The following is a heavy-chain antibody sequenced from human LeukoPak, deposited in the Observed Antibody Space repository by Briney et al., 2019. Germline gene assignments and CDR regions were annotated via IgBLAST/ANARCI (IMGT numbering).Heavy chain of an antibody. D-gene: IGHD5-18*01. CDR2: VDPEDGET. J-gene: IGHJ4*02. Sequence: ASVKVSCKVSGYTFTDCYMHWVQQAPGKGLEWMGLVDPEDGETIYAEKFQGRVTITADTSTDTAYMELSSLRSEDTAVYYCATGLVDTANDYWGQGTLVTVSS. V-gene: IGHV1-69-2*01. CDR3: ATGLVDTANDY. CDR1: GYTFTDCY.